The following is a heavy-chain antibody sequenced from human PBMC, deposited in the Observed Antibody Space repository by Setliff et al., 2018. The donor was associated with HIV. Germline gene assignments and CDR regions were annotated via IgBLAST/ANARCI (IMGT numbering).Heavy chain of an antibody. V-gene: IGHV3-48*03. CDR2: ISSSGSTI. J-gene: IGHJ6*03. D-gene: IGHD3-3*01. CDR1: GFTFSSYE. Sequence: GGSLRLSCAASGFTFSSYEMNWVRQAPGKGLEWVSYISSSGSTIYYADSVKGRFTISRDNAKNSLYLQMNSLRAEDTAVYYCARGSVQYYDFWSGYYTGIYYYYYMDVWGKGTTVTVSS. CDR3: ARGSVQYYDFWSGYYTGIYYYYYMDV.